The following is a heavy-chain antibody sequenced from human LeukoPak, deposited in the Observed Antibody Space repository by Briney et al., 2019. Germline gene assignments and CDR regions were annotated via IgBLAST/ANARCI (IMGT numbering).Heavy chain of an antibody. CDR3: AELGITMIGGV. D-gene: IGHD3-10*02. CDR2: FSYDGSSK. V-gene: IGHV3-30*04. J-gene: IGHJ6*04. Sequence: PGGSLRLSCAASGFTFSNYAMHWVRQTPGKGLEWVAVFSYDGSSKYYADSVKGRFTISRDNSKNTLYLQMNSLRAEDTAVYYCAELGITMIGGVWGKGTTVTISS. CDR1: GFTFSNYA.